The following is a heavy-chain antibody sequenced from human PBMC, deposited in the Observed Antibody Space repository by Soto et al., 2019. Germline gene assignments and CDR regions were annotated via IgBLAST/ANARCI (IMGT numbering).Heavy chain of an antibody. D-gene: IGHD1-7*01. CDR3: ARDRAVTGTTYYYGMDV. Sequence: SETLSLTCTVSGGSVSSGSYYWSWIRQPPGKGLEWIGYIYYSGSTNYNPSLKSRVTISVDTSKNQFSLRLSSVTAADTAVYYCARDRAVTGTTYYYGMDVWGQGTTVTVSS. V-gene: IGHV4-61*01. CDR1: GGSVSSGSYY. J-gene: IGHJ6*02. CDR2: IYYSGST.